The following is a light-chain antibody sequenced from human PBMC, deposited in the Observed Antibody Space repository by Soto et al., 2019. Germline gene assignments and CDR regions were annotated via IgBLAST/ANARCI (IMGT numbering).Light chain of an antibody. CDR3: SSYTAGGTI. CDR2: EGS. CDR1: SSDVGSYNL. V-gene: IGLV2-14*02. Sequence: ALTQPASVSGSPGQSITISCTGTSSDVGSYNLVSWYQQHPGKAPKFMIYEGSKRPSGVSNRFSGSKSGNTASLTISGLQAEDEADYYCSSYTAGGTIFGTGTKVTVL. J-gene: IGLJ1*01.